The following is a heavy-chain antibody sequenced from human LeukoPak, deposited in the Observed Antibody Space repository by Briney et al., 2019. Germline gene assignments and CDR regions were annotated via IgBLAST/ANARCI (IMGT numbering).Heavy chain of an antibody. CDR2: ISYDGSNK. Sequence: GGSLRLSCAASGFTFSSYGMHWVRQAPGKGLEWVAVISYDGSNKYYADSVKGRFTISRDNSKNTLYLQMNSLRAEDTAVYYCAKGRGVCSGGSRYRTFDPWGQGTLVTVSS. D-gene: IGHD2-15*01. CDR3: AKGRGVCSGGSRYRTFDP. CDR1: GFTFSSYG. J-gene: IGHJ5*02. V-gene: IGHV3-30*18.